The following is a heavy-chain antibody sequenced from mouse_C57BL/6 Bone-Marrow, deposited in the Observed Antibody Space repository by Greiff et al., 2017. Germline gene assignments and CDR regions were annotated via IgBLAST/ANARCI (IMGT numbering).Heavy chain of an antibody. D-gene: IGHD3-2*02. CDR1: GYTFTSYW. Sequence: QVQLQQPGAELVKPGASVKLSCKASGYTFTSYWMQWVKQRPGQGLEWIGEIDPTGSCTNYNQKFKGKATLTVDTSSSTAYMQLSSLTSEDSAVXYCARRGSAGYFAYWGQGTLVTVSA. CDR2: IDPTGSCT. V-gene: IGHV1-50*01. CDR3: ARRGSAGYFAY. J-gene: IGHJ3*01.